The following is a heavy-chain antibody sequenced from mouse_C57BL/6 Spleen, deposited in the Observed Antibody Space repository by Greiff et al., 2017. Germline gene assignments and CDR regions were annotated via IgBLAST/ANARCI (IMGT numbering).Heavy chain of an antibody. V-gene: IGHV1-80*01. Sequence: VQLQQSGAELVKPGASVKISCKASGYAFSSYWMNWVKQRPGKGLEWIGQFYPGDGDTNYNGKFKGKATLTADKSSSTAYMQLSSLTSEDSAVYFCARGYDGYYFDYWGQGTTLTVSS. J-gene: IGHJ2*01. CDR1: GYAFSSYW. D-gene: IGHD2-3*01. CDR2: FYPGDGDT. CDR3: ARGYDGYYFDY.